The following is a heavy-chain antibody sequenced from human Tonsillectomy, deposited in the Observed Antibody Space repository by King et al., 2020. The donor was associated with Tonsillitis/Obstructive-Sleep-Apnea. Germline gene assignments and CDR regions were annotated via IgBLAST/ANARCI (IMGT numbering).Heavy chain of an antibody. D-gene: IGHD1-26*01. J-gene: IGHJ3*02. CDR3: ARTEWDLHGSPWTFDI. CDR2: IIPILGIA. Sequence: QLVQSGAEVKKPGSSVKVSCKASGGTFSNYAFSWVRQAPGQGREWMGRIIPILGIANYAQKFQGRVTITADKSTTTAYMEVSSLRSEDTAVYYCARTEWDLHGSPWTFDIWGQGTLVTVSS. V-gene: IGHV1-69*10. CDR1: GGTFSNYA.